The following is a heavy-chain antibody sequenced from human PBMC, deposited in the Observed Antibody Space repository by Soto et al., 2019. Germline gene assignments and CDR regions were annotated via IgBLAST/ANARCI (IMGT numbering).Heavy chain of an antibody. Sequence: GGSLRLSCAASGFTFSSYGMHWVRQAPGKVLEWVAVISYDGSNKYYADSVKGRFTISRDNSKNTLYLQMNSLRAEDTAVYYCAKEGSPNYYDSSGYYDYWGQGTLVNVSS. D-gene: IGHD3-22*01. CDR2: ISYDGSNK. J-gene: IGHJ4*02. CDR3: AKEGSPNYYDSSGYYDY. V-gene: IGHV3-30*18. CDR1: GFTFSSYG.